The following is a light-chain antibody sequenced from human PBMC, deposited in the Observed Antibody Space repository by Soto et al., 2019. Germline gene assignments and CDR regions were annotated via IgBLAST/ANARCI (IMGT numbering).Light chain of an antibody. CDR1: QSVSSSY. V-gene: IGKV3-20*01. CDR3: QQYCSSPT. CDR2: GAS. Sequence: EIVLTQSPGTLSLSPGERATLSCRASQSVSSSYLAWYQQKPGQAPRLLIDGASSRATGIPDRFSGSGSWTDFPLTISRLEPEDFAVYYCQQYCSSPTFGGGTKVEIK. J-gene: IGKJ4*01.